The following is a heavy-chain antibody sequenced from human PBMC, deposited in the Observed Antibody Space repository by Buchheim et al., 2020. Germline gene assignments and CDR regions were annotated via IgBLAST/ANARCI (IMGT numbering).Heavy chain of an antibody. D-gene: IGHD2-2*01. Sequence: EVQLVESGGGLVQPGGSLRLSCAASGFTFSSYDMHWVRQATGKGLEWVSAIGTAGDTYYPGSVKGRFTISRENAKNSLYLQMNSLRAGDTAVYYCARQGKYYCSSTSCPGNYYYYGMDVWGQGTT. J-gene: IGHJ6*02. V-gene: IGHV3-13*01. CDR3: ARQGKYYCSSTSCPGNYYYYGMDV. CDR1: GFTFSSYD. CDR2: IGTAGDT.